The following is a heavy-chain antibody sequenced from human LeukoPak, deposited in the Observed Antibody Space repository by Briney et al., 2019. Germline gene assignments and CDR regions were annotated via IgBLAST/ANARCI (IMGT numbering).Heavy chain of an antibody. CDR1: GFSLTTSGVG. V-gene: IGHV2-5*02. CDR3: AHRKVDTPMGP. D-gene: IGHD5-18*01. Sequence: SGPTLVKPTQTLSLTCTFSGFSLTTSGVGVGWIRQPPGKALEWLAYIYWDDDKRYSATLMSRLTITKDTSKNQVVLTVTNMDPVDTATYYCAHRKVDTPMGPWGQGILVTVSS. J-gene: IGHJ5*02. CDR2: IYWDDDK.